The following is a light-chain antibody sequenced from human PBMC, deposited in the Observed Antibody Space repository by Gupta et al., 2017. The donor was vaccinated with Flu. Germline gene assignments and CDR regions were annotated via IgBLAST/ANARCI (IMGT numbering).Light chain of an antibody. CDR3: NSRDSTDNHQAV. J-gene: IGLJ2*01. Sequence: SSELTQDPAVSVALGQTVRITCQGDSRRNSYASWYQQKPGQAPVLVIYAKNIRPSGIPDRFSGSSSGNTASLTITGAQAEEEADYYCNSRDSTDNHQAVFGGGTKLTVL. CDR2: AKN. V-gene: IGLV3-19*01. CDR1: SRRNSY.